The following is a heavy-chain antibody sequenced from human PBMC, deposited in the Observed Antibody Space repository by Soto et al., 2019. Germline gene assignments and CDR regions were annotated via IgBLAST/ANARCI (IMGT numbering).Heavy chain of an antibody. J-gene: IGHJ6*02. CDR1: GGSISSSSYY. V-gene: IGHV4-39*07. CDR2: IYYSGST. CDR3: AREILNYDILTGYYNYGMDV. D-gene: IGHD3-9*01. Sequence: SETLSLTCTVSGGSISSSSYYWGWIRQPPGKGLEWIGSIYYSGSTNYNPSLKSRVTISVDTSKNQFSLKLSSVTAADTAVYYCAREILNYDILTGYYNYGMDVWGQGTTVTVSS.